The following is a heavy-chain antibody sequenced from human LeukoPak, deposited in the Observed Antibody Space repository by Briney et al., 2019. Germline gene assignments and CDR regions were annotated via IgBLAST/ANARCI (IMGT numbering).Heavy chain of an antibody. CDR1: GFTFSSYA. CDR3: ARAGYDFWSGYYTREGNYYYMDV. J-gene: IGHJ6*03. V-gene: IGHV3-23*01. CDR2: ISGSGGST. D-gene: IGHD3-3*01. Sequence: PGGSLRLSCAASGFTFSSYAMSWVRQAPGKGLEWVSAISGSGGSTYYADSVKGRFTISRDNAKNSLYLQMNSLRAEDTAVYYCARAGYDFWSGYYTREGNYYYMDVWGKGTTVTVSS.